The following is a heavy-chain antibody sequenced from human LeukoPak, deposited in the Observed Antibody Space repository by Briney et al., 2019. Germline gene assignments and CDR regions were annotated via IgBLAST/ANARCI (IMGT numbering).Heavy chain of an antibody. Sequence: GGSLRLSCAASGFTFSSYAMSWVRQAPGKGLEWVSAISGSGGSTYYADSVKGRFTISRDNSKNTLYLQMNSLRAEDTAVYYCATSRGYYYDSSGYYYFDYWAREPWSPSPQ. CDR3: ATSRGYYYDSSGYYYFDY. CDR2: ISGSGGST. J-gene: IGHJ4*02. V-gene: IGHV3-23*01. D-gene: IGHD3-22*01. CDR1: GFTFSSYA.